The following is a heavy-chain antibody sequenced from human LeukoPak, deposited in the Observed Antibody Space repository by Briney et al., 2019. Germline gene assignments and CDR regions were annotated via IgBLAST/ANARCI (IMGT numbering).Heavy chain of an antibody. CDR1: GYSFSTDW. D-gene: IGHD3-16*01. V-gene: IGHV5-51*01. J-gene: IGHJ4*02. Sequence: GESLKISCSGSGYSFSTDWIGLVRQMPGKGLEWMVINRPADSYIEYSPFFQGHVTISVDKSINTAYLQWSSLKASDSAFYYFAAGGGYWGQGTLVTVSS. CDR2: NRPADSYI. CDR3: AAGGGY.